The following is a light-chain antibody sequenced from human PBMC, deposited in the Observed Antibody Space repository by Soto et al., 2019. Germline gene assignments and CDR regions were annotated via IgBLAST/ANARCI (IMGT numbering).Light chain of an antibody. CDR2: RNN. CDR1: SSNIGSKY. V-gene: IGLV1-47*01. Sequence: QSVLPQPPSASGTPGQRVTISCSGSSSNIGSKYVYWYQQLPGTAPKLLIYRNNQRPSGVPDRFSGSKSGTSASMAISGLRSEDEADYYCAAWDDSLSGYVVFGGGTKVTVL. CDR3: AAWDDSLSGYVV. J-gene: IGLJ2*01.